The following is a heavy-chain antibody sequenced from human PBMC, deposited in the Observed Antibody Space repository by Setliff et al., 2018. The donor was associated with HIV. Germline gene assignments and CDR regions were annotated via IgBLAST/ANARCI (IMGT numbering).Heavy chain of an antibody. CDR2: IWYDGSNE. J-gene: IGHJ4*02. CDR1: GFTFHSYG. D-gene: IGHD2-8*01. CDR3: ARVRPLGYCSTGACPPDY. Sequence: PGGSLRLSCAASGFTFHSYGMHWVRQAPGKGLEWVAVIWYDGSNEYYADSLKGRFTISRDNSKNTLYLQMNSLRAEDTAVYYCARVRPLGYCSTGACPPDYWGQGTLVTVSS. V-gene: IGHV3-33*01.